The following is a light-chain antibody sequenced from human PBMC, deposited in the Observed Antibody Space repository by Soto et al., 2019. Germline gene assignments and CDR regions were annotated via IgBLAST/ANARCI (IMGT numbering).Light chain of an antibody. CDR3: QQYNNYFWT. Sequence: DIQMTQSPSTLSASVGDRVTITCRASQSMGSWLAWYQQKPGETPKLLIYDASSLETGIPARFSGSGSGTEFTLTISSLQLDDFATYYCQQYNNYFWTFGEGTKVDIK. CDR2: DAS. CDR1: QSMGSW. V-gene: IGKV1-5*01. J-gene: IGKJ1*01.